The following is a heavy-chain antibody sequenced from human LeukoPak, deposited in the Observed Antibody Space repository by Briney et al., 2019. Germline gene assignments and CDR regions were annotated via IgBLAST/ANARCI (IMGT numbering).Heavy chain of an antibody. CDR2: TRYDGSNK. Sequence: GGSLRLSCAASGFTFSSYGMHWVRQAPGKGLEWVAFTRYDGSNKYYADSVKGRFTISRDNSKNTLYLQMNSLRAEDTAVYYCARDRREMATIPFDYWGQGTLVTVSS. D-gene: IGHD5-24*01. CDR1: GFTFSSYG. J-gene: IGHJ4*02. CDR3: ARDRREMATIPFDY. V-gene: IGHV3-30*02.